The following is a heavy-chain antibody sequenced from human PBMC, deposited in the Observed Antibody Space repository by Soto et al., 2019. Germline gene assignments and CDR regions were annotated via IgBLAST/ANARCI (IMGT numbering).Heavy chain of an antibody. CDR3: AKVAKSGVVVENSDS. CDR1: GFPFANFG. CDR2: ISSSGRRT. D-gene: IGHD3-3*01. Sequence: WGSLRLSCGTSGFPFANFGMGWVRQAPGKGLYWVSGISSSGRRTYYADSVKGRFTISRDNSKNTLYLQMDSLRGDDTAVYYCAKVAKSGVVVENSDSWGKGEMVNVSA. V-gene: IGHV3-23*01. J-gene: IGHJ4*02.